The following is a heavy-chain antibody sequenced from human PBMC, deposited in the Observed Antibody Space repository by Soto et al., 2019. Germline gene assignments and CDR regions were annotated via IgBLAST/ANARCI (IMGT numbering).Heavy chain of an antibody. D-gene: IGHD5-18*01. CDR2: ISWNSGSI. CDR1: GFTFSSYS. J-gene: IGHJ4*02. V-gene: IGHV3-9*01. CDR3: AKDFGYRVDTIDY. Sequence: GGSLRLSCAASGFTFSSYSMNWVRQAPGKGLEWVSGISWNSGSIGYADSVKGRFTISRDNAKNSLYLQMNSLRAEDTALYYCAKDFGYRVDTIDYWGQGTLVTVSS.